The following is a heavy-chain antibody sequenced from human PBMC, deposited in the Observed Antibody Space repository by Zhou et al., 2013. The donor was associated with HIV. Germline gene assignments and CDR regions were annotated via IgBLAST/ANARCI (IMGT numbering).Heavy chain of an antibody. CDR1: GGTFRSYA. CDR2: IIPIFGTA. Sequence: QVQLVQSGAEVKKPGSSVKVSCKASGGTFRSYAISWVRQAPGQGLEWMGGIIPIFGTANYAQKLQGRVTITMDESTSTAYMELSRLTSEDTAVYYCAREDGVATIRKFDSWGQGTLVTVSS. J-gene: IGHJ4*02. D-gene: IGHD5-12*01. V-gene: IGHV1-69*05. CDR3: AREDGVATIRKFDS.